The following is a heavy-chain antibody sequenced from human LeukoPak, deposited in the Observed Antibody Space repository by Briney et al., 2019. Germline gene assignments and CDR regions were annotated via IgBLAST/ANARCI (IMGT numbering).Heavy chain of an antibody. J-gene: IGHJ6*04. Sequence: GRSLRLSCAASGFTFNSYAMHWVRQAPGKGLGWVPVISYDGSNKYYADSVKGRFTISRDNSKNTLYLQMNSLRAEDTAVYYCARVGGFPRPTMVRGVIRGMDVWDEGTTVTASS. CDR1: GFTFNSYA. CDR2: ISYDGSNK. CDR3: ARVGGFPRPTMVRGVIRGMDV. V-gene: IGHV3-30*04. D-gene: IGHD3-10*01.